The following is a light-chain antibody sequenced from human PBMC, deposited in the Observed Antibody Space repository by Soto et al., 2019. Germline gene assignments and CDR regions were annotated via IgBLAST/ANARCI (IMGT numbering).Light chain of an antibody. Sequence: PATLSLSPLERATLSCRSSQRVSSNLAWYQQKPGQAPRLLIYGVSTRATGIPARFSGSGSGTEFTLTISSLQSEDFAVYYCQPRNYWPCTFGQGTTV. CDR2: GVS. CDR1: QRVSSN. J-gene: IGKJ1*01. V-gene: IGKV3-15*01. CDR3: QPRNYWPCT.